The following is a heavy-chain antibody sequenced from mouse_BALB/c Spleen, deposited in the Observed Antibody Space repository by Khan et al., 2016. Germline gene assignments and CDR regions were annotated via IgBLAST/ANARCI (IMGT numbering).Heavy chain of an antibody. Sequence: QVQLQQSAAELARPGASVKMSCKASGYTFISYTIHWVKQRPGQGLEWIGYINPSSGYTEYNQKFKDKTTLTADKSSSTANMQLSSLTSEDSAVXYYSRGYFYGSSPLDYWGQGTTLTVSS. CDR3: SRGYFYGSSPLDY. D-gene: IGHD1-1*01. V-gene: IGHV1-4*02. J-gene: IGHJ2*01. CDR2: INPSSGYT. CDR1: GYTFISYT.